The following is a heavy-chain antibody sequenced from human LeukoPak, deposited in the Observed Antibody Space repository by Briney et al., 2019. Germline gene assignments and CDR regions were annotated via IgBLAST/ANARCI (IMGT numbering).Heavy chain of an antibody. CDR1: GGSISSYY. CDR2: IYTSGST. CDR3: ARSRQDLDYYGSGSYYWFDP. Sequence: PSATLSLTCTVSGGSISSYYWSWIRQPPGKGLEWIGYIYTSGSTNYNPSLKSRVTISVDTSKNQFSLKLSSVTAADTAVYYCARSRQDLDYYGSGSYYWFDPWGQGTLVTVSS. J-gene: IGHJ5*02. V-gene: IGHV4-4*09. D-gene: IGHD3-10*01.